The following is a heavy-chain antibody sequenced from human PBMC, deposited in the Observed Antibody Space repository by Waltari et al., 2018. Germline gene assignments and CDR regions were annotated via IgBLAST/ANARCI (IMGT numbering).Heavy chain of an antibody. V-gene: IGHV3-30*18. Sequence: QVQLVESGGGVVQPGRSLRLSCAASGFPFSSFGMHWVRQAPGKGLEWVAVISYDGSNKYYADSVKGRFTISRDNSKNTLYLQMNSLRAEDTAVYYCAKDYLYGSGSYLIDYWGQGTLVTVSS. J-gene: IGHJ4*02. CDR2: ISYDGSNK. D-gene: IGHD3-10*01. CDR1: GFPFSSFG. CDR3: AKDYLYGSGSYLIDY.